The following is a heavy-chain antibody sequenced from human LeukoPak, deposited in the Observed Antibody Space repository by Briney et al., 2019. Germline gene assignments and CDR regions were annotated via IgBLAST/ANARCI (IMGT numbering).Heavy chain of an antibody. CDR1: GFRFNDYW. CDR3: ARVPNWFDP. Sequence: GGSLRLSCATSGFRFNDYWMHWARQAPGKGLEWVSRINSPGSDTTYADSVKGRFTISRDNAKNTLYLQMNSLRVEDTAVYYCARVPNWFDPWGQGTLVTVSS. J-gene: IGHJ5*02. V-gene: IGHV3-74*01. CDR2: INSPGSDT.